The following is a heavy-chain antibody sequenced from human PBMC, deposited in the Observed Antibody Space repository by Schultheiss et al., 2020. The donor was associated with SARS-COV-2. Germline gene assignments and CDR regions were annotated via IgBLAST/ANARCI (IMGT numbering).Heavy chain of an antibody. V-gene: IGHV4-34*01. CDR2: INHSGST. D-gene: IGHD3-16*01. CDR1: GGSFSGYY. CDR3: ATVGGEGY. J-gene: IGHJ4*02. Sequence: SQTLSLTCAVYGGSFSGYYWSWIRQPPGKGLEWIGEINHSGSTNYNPSLKSRVTISVDTSKNQFSLKLSSVTAADTAVYYCATVGGEGYWGQGTLVTVSS.